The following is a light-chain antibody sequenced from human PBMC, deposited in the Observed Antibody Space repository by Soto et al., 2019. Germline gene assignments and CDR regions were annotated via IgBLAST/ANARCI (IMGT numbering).Light chain of an antibody. CDR1: NFGNKS. CDR3: QVWDSSSGYV. V-gene: IGLV3-21*02. Sequence: SYELTQPPSVSVAPGQTARITCGGSNFGNKSVHWYQQKPGQAPVLVVYHDSDRPSGIPERFSGSNSGNTATLTISRVEAGDEADYYCQVWDSSSGYVFGTGTKSPS. CDR2: HDS. J-gene: IGLJ1*01.